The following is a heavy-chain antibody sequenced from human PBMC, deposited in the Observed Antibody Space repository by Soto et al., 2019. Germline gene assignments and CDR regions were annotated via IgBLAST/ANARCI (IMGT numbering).Heavy chain of an antibody. D-gene: IGHD3-3*01. CDR1: GGTFGKSV. CDR3: ARGQFYDFWRGYYLDY. J-gene: IGHJ4*02. V-gene: IGHV1-69*01. CDR2: IIPIFGAT. Sequence: QVPLVQSGAEMKTPGSSVRVSCKASGGTFGKSVISWVRQAPGQGREWMGGIIPIFGATHYAQKFQGRVTITADEFTTTAYMGLSSLQSEDTAVYYCARGQFYDFWRGYYLDYWGQGTLVTVSS.